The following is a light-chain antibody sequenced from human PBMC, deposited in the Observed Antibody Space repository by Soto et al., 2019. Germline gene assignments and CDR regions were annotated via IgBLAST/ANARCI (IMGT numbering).Light chain of an antibody. Sequence: IGFTQSPGTLSLYPGESATLYCRASQSVTSSYIAWYQQKPGQAPRLLIYGASTRAAGIPDRFSGSGSGTEFTLTISILQSEDFAAYYCEQDNERPITFGQGTRMEIK. CDR1: QSVTSSY. V-gene: IGKV3-20*01. CDR3: EQDNERPIT. CDR2: GAS. J-gene: IGKJ5*01.